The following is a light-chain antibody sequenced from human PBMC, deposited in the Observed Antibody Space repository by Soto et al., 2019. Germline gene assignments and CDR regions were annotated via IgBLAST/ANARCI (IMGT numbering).Light chain of an antibody. CDR1: QSVSNNF. CDR3: HDRGGSSRT. CDR2: AAS. J-gene: IGKJ1*01. V-gene: IGKV3-20*01. Sequence: EIVLTQSPGTLSLSPGERATLSCRASQSVSNNFLSWYQQKPGQAPRLLIYAASIRHTGIPDRFSGSGSGTDFTLTSSRLETEDFAVYCSHDRGGSSRTFGQGTKVEIK.